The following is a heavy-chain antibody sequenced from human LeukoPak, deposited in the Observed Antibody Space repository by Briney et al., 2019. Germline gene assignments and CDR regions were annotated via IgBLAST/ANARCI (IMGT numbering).Heavy chain of an antibody. CDR2: FDPEDGET. CDR1: GYTLTELS. Sequence: ASVKVSCKVSGYTLTELSMHWVRQAPGKGLEWMGGFDPEDGETIYAQKFQGRVTMTEDTSTDTAYMELSSLRPEDTAVYYCATDVLFSGSYRRFDYWGQGTLVTVSS. J-gene: IGHJ4*02. CDR3: ATDVLFSGSYRRFDY. V-gene: IGHV1-24*01. D-gene: IGHD1-26*01.